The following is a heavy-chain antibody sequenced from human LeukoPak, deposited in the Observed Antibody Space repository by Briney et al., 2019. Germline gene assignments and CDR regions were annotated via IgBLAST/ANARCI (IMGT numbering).Heavy chain of an antibody. J-gene: IGHJ4*02. CDR2: IYPGDSDT. Sequence: GESLKISCKGSGYSFPNYWIAWVRQMPGKGLEWMGIIYPGDSDTRYSPSFQGQVTITADKSISTAYLQWSSLKASDTAMYYCARRSSGWYLDYWGQGTLVTVSS. V-gene: IGHV5-51*01. D-gene: IGHD6-19*01. CDR3: ARRSSGWYLDY. CDR1: GYSFPNYW.